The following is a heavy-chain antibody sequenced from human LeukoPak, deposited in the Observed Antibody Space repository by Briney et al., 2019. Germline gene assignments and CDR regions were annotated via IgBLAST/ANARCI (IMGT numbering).Heavy chain of an antibody. J-gene: IGHJ3*02. CDR1: GFTFYDYA. D-gene: IGHD2-15*01. CDR3: AKDMVSILSGFDI. CDR2: ISWNSGSI. Sequence: GGSLRLSCAASGFTFYDYAMHWVPQAPGKGLEGVSGISWNSGSIGYADSVKGRFTISRDNAKNSLYLQMNSLRAEDTALYYCAKDMVSILSGFDIWGQGTMVTVSS. V-gene: IGHV3-9*01.